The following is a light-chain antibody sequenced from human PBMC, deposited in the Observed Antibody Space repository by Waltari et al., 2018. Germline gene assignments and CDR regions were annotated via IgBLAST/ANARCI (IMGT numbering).Light chain of an antibody. CDR2: KAS. V-gene: IGKV1-5*03. J-gene: IGKJ1*01. CDR3: QQYDSYSGT. Sequence: DIQMTQPPSTLSASVGDRVTITCRASQSISSWLAWYQQKPGKAPNLLIYKASRLESGVPSRFSGSGSGTEFTLTISSLQPDDFATYYCQQYDSYSGTFGQGTKVDIK. CDR1: QSISSW.